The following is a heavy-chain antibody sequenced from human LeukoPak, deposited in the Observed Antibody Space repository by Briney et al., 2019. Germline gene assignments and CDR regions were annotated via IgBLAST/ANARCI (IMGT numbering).Heavy chain of an antibody. D-gene: IGHD1-26*01. V-gene: IGHV1-69*04. Sequence: SVKVSCKASGGTFSSYAISWVRQAPGQGLEWMERIIPILGIANYAQKFQGRVTITADKSTSTAYMELSSLRSEDTAVYYCAEGRELYFGYFDYWGQGTLVTVSS. CDR2: IIPILGIA. CDR3: AEGRELYFGYFDY. CDR1: GGTFSSYA. J-gene: IGHJ4*02.